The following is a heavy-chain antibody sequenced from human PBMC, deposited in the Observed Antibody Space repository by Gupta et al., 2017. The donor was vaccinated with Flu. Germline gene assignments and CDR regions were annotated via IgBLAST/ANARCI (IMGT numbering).Heavy chain of an antibody. CDR2: ISAYNGNT. V-gene: IGHV1-18*01. CDR1: GYTFTSYG. Sequence: GSCKASGYTFTSYGISWVRQAPGQGLEWMGWISAYNGNTNYAQKLQGRVTMTTDTSTSTAYMELRSLRSDDTAVYYCARDGYGSGGSCRNWFDPGGQGTLVTVSS. D-gene: IGHD2-15*01. CDR3: ARDGYGSGGSCRNWFDP. J-gene: IGHJ5*02.